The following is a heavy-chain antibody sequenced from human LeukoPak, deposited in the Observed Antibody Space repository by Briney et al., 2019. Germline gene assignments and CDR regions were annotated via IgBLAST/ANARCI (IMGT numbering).Heavy chain of an antibody. D-gene: IGHD2-2*02. CDR1: GFTFSSYS. Sequence: PGRSLRLSCAASGFTFSSYSMNWVRQAPGKGLEWVSSISSSSSYINYADSVKGRFTISRDNAKNSLYLQMNSLRAEDTAVYYCARVSPYCSSTSCYTDYWGQGTLVTVSS. J-gene: IGHJ4*02. CDR3: ARVSPYCSSTSCYTDY. V-gene: IGHV3-21*01. CDR2: ISSSSSYI.